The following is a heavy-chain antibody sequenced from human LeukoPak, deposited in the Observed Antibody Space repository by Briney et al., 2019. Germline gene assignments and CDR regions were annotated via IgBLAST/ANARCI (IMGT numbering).Heavy chain of an antibody. CDR3: AKETSSGNFVTIDC. CDR2: IWYDGSNK. CDR1: GFTFSSYG. Sequence: AGGSLRLSCAASGFTFSSYGMHWVRQAPGKGLEWVAVIWYDGSNKYYADSVKGRFTISRDNSKNTLYLQMNSLRAEDTAVYYCAKETSSGNFVTIDCWGQGTLVTVSS. D-gene: IGHD1-26*01. V-gene: IGHV3-33*06. J-gene: IGHJ4*02.